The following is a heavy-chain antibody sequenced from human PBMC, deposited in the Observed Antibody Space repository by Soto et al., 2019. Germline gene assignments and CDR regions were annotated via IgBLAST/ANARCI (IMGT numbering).Heavy chain of an antibody. J-gene: IGHJ5*02. V-gene: IGHV3-23*01. CDR3: AKDYRVVVVPADWFDP. D-gene: IGHD2-2*01. Sequence: GGSLRLSCAATGFTFSSYAMSWVRQAPGKGLEWVSAISGSGGSTYYADSVKGRFTVSRDNSKNTVFMQMNSLRAEDTAVYYCAKDYRVVVVPADWFDPWGQGTLVTVSS. CDR1: GFTFSSYA. CDR2: ISGSGGST.